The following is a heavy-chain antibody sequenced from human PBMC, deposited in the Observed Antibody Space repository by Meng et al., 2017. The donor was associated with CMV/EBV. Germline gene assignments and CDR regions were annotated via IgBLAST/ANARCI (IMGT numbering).Heavy chain of an antibody. Sequence: GGSLRLSCAASGFTFSSYSMNWVRPAPGKGLEWVSSISSSSSYIYYADSVKGRFTISRDNAKNSLYLQMNSLRAEDTAVYYWARDSAYYDFWSGNPLLDYWGQGTLVTVSS. CDR3: ARDSAYYDFWSGNPLLDY. CDR2: ISSSSSYI. V-gene: IGHV3-21*01. D-gene: IGHD3-3*01. CDR1: GFTFSSYS. J-gene: IGHJ4*02.